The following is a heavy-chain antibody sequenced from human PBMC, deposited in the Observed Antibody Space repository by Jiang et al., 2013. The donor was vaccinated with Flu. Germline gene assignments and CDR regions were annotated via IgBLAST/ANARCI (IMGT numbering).Heavy chain of an antibody. CDR3: TRAATAALGTGPFDF. CDR1: GFRFNSYT. V-gene: IGHV3-21*01. J-gene: IGHJ4*02. D-gene: IGHD6-13*01. CDR2: ILYGTSFT. Sequence: QLLESGGGLVTPGGSLRLSCAASGFRFNSYTMNWVRQAPGKGLEWVASILYGTSFTHYADSVQGRFTISRDNAKNSLYLQISSLSAEDTAVYYCTRAATAALGTGPFDFWGQGSPVTVSS.